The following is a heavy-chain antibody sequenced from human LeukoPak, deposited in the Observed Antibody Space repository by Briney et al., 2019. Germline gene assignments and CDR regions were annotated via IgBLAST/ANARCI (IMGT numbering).Heavy chain of an antibody. D-gene: IGHD3-9*01. V-gene: IGHV3-30*18. CDR2: ISSDGSKK. Sequence: GGSLRLSCAASGFTFSSLGMHWVRQAPGKGLEWVAVISSDGSKKNYADSVKGRLTLSRDNSKNTVYLQVDSLRTEDTAVYYCAKGRQYSFDYLIDYWGQGTLVTVSS. CDR3: AKGRQYSFDYLIDY. J-gene: IGHJ4*02. CDR1: GFTFSSLG.